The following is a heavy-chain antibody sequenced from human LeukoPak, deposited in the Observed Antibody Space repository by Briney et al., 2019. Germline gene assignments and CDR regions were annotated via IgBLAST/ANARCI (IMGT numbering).Heavy chain of an antibody. CDR3: ARDHLSDYGDYVDNYYYYYGMDV. J-gene: IGHJ6*02. Sequence: GGSLRLSCAASGFTFSSYWMSWVRQAPGKGLEWVANIKQDGSEKYYVDSVKGRFTISRDNAKNSLYLQMNSLRAEDTAVYYCARDHLSDYGDYVDNYYYYYGMDVWGQGTTVTVSS. CDR1: GFTFSSYW. D-gene: IGHD4-17*01. CDR2: IKQDGSEK. V-gene: IGHV3-7*03.